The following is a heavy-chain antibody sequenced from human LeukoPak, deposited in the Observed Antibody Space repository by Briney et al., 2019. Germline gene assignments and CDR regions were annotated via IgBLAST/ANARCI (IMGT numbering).Heavy chain of an antibody. J-gene: IGHJ3*02. D-gene: IGHD5-12*01. V-gene: IGHV1-46*01. CDR3: ARQISGYDYLDAFDI. Sequence: GASVKVSCKASGYTFTSYYTHWVRQAPGQGLKWMGIINPSGGSTSYAQKFQGRVTMTRDTSTSTVYMELSSLRSEDTAVYYCARQISGYDYLDAFDIWGQGTMVTVSS. CDR2: INPSGGST. CDR1: GYTFTSYY.